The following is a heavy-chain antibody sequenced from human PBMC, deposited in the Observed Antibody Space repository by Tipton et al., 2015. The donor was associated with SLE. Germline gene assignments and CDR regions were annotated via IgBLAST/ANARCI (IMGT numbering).Heavy chain of an antibody. CDR2: FSYSGGI. CDR3: ARDGAIGARPGSFDY. Sequence: TLSLTCSVSGGSISSKYWSWIRQAPGKGLEWIGYFSYSGGINYNPSLKSRVTISADTSKNQFSLKLSSVTAADTAVYFCARDGAIGARPGSFDYWGRGALVTVSS. V-gene: IGHV4-59*01. J-gene: IGHJ4*02. CDR1: GGSISSKY. D-gene: IGHD6-6*01.